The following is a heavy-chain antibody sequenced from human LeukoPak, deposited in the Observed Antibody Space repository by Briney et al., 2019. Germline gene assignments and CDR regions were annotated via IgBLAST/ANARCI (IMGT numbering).Heavy chain of an antibody. CDR3: ATIHYYGSTRFDP. D-gene: IGHD3-10*01. V-gene: IGHV1-69*10. CDR2: IIPMLGTA. CDR1: GGTFSSNV. J-gene: IGHJ5*02. Sequence: SVKVSCKASGGTFSSNVITWVRQAPGQGLEWMAAIIPMLGTARYAQKFQGRVTITADKSTSTAYMELSNLRSDDTAVYYCATIHYYGSTRFDPWGQGTLVTVSS.